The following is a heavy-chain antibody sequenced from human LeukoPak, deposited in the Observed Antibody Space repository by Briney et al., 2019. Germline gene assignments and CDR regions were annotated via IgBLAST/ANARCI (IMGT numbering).Heavy chain of an antibody. CDR3: ARGFTGYYYYGMDV. D-gene: IGHD3-10*01. CDR2: ISSNGGST. V-gene: IGHV3-64*01. J-gene: IGHJ6*02. Sequence: GSLRLSCAASGFAFSSYAMHWVRQAPGKGLEYVSAISSNGGSTYYANSVKGRFTISRDNSKNTLYLQMGSLRAEDMAVYYCARGFTGYYYYGMDVWGQGTTVTVSS. CDR1: GFAFSSYA.